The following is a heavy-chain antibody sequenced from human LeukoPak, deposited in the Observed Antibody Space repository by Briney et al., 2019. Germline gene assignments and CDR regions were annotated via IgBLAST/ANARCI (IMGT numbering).Heavy chain of an antibody. V-gene: IGHV4-59*01. CDR3: ASLSNWFGP. D-gene: IGHD3-16*02. CDR1: GGSISSYY. Sequence: KTSETLSLTCTVSGGSISSYYWSWIRQPPGKGLEWIGYIYYSGSRSTNYNLSLKSRVTISVDTSKNQLSLELSSVTAADTAVYYCASLSNWFGPWGQGTLVTVSS. J-gene: IGHJ5*02. CDR2: IYYSGSRST.